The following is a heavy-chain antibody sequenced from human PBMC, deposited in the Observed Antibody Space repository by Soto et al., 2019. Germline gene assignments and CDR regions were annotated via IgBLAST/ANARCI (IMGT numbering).Heavy chain of an antibody. CDR2: ISYDGNNK. J-gene: IGHJ4*02. CDR3: AKSVYNWNDGFFDY. V-gene: IGHV3-30*18. CDR1: GFTFSTNG. D-gene: IGHD1-1*01. Sequence: QVQLVESGGGVVQPGRSLRLSCAASGFTFSTNGMHWVRQAPGKGLEWVAVISYDGNNKYYADSVKGRFTISRDNSKNTLYLQMSSLRAEDTAAYYCAKSVYNWNDGFFDYWGQGTLVTVSS.